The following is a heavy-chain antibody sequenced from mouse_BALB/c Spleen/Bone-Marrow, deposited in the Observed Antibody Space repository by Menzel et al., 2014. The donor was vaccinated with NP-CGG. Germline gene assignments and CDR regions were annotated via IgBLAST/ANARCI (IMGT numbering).Heavy chain of an antibody. D-gene: IGHD1-1*01. J-gene: IGHJ2*01. CDR2: IVPSDSYT. CDR3: AITTVVATGDY. Sequence: VQLVESGAELVKPGASVKLSCKASGYSFTSYWMHWAKQRPGQGLEWIGEIVPSDSYTNYNQKFKGKATLTVDKSSSTAYMQLSSLTSEDSAVYYCAITTVVATGDYWGQGTTLTVSS. V-gene: IGHV1-69*02. CDR1: GYSFTSYW.